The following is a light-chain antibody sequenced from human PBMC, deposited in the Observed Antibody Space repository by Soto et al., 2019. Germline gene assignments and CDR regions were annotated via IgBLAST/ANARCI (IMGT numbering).Light chain of an antibody. CDR2: TAS. CDR3: QQANSYPLT. Sequence: IQMTQSPSSVSASVGDRVTITCRASQAVSSWLAWYQQKPGKPPKLLIYTASILQSGVPSRFSGSGSGTDFTLTIISLQPEDFATYYCQQANSYPLTFGGGTKVESK. CDR1: QAVSSW. V-gene: IGKV1-12*01. J-gene: IGKJ4*02.